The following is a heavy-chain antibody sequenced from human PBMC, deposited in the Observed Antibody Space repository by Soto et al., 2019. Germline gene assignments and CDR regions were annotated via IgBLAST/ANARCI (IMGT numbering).Heavy chain of an antibody. CDR3: ARVQSIAAALRA. CDR2: ISSGGNFI. CDR1: GFTFSDYC. Sequence: GGSLRLSCVVSGFTFSDYCMNWVRQAPGRGLEWVASISSGGNFIYYADSVKGRFTISRDNAKNSLYLQMNSLRDEDTAVYYCARVQSIAAALRAWGQGTLVTVSS. D-gene: IGHD6-13*01. J-gene: IGHJ5*02. V-gene: IGHV3-21*01.